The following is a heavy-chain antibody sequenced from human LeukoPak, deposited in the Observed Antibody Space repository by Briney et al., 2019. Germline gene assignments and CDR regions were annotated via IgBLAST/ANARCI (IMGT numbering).Heavy chain of an antibody. J-gene: IGHJ6*03. CDR3: ARVRDEGYYYYYYMDV. Sequence: ASVKVSRKASGYTFTSYGISWARQAPGQGLEWMGWISAYNGNTNYAQKLQGRVTMTTDTSTSTAYMEPRSLRSDDTAVYYCARVRDEGYYYYYYMDVWGKGTTVTVSS. CDR2: ISAYNGNT. V-gene: IGHV1-18*01. CDR1: GYTFTSYG.